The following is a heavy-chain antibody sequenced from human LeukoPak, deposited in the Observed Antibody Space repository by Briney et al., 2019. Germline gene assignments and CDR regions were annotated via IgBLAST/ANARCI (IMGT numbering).Heavy chain of an antibody. D-gene: IGHD2-2*01. J-gene: IGHJ1*01. CDR3: ARDRYFQY. CDR2: IKQDGTEK. Sequence: GGSLGLSCVASGFTFSSYWMSWVRQAPGKGLEWVANIKQDGTEKHCVDSVKGRFTISRDNAKNSLHLQMNSLRDEDTAVYYCARDRYFQYWGQGNLVIVSS. V-gene: IGHV3-7*01. CDR1: GFTFSSYW.